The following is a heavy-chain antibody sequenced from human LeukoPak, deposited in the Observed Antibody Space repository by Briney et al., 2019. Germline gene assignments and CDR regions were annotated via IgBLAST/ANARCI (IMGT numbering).Heavy chain of an antibody. CDR3: AKDRGGYDFWSGYYIQPYFDY. CDR1: GFTFSSYA. CDR2: ISGSGGST. J-gene: IGHJ4*02. V-gene: IGHV3-23*01. Sequence: GGSLRLSCAASGFTFSSYAMSWVRQAPGKGLEWVSAISGSGGSTYYADSVKGRFTISRDNSKNTLYLQMNSLRAEGTAVYYCAKDRGGYDFWSGYYIQPYFDYWGQGTLVTVSS. D-gene: IGHD3-3*01.